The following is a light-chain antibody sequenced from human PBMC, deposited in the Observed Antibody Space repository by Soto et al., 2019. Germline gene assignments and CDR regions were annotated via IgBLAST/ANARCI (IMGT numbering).Light chain of an antibody. CDR2: DAS. V-gene: IGKV3-11*01. J-gene: IGKJ5*01. CDR1: QSVSSS. CDR3: QQRSNWPIT. Sequence: EIVLTQSPATLSLSPGERATLSCRASQSVSSSLAWYQQKPGQAPRLLISDASNRATGLPARISGSGSGTDFTLTISSLEPEDFAVYYCQQRSNWPITFGQGTRLEIK.